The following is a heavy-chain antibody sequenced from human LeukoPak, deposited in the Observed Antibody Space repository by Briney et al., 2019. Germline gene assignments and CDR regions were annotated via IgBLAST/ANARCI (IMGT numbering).Heavy chain of an antibody. CDR3: AKGREHTDY. V-gene: IGHV3-30*02. CDR1: GFTFENYG. J-gene: IGHJ4*02. D-gene: IGHD1/OR15-1a*01. Sequence: GESLTLSCAASGFTFENYGMHWVRQAPGKGLEWVAFLRYDGSYEDYAYSVKGRFTISRLNSNTTLYLQLNSLRGEARAGYSCAKGREHTDYWGQGTLVTVSS. CDR2: LRYDGSYE.